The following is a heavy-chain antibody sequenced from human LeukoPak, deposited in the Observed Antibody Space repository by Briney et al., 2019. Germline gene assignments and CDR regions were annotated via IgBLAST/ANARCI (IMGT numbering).Heavy chain of an antibody. CDR1: GYSISSGYY. CDR2: IYYSGST. D-gene: IGHD2-15*01. CDR3: ARELGGNYFDY. V-gene: IGHV4-38-2*02. Sequence: SETLSLTCTVSGYSISSGYYWGWIRQPPGKGLEWIGYIYYSGSTYYNPSLKSRITMSVDTSKNQFSLKLSSVTAADTAVYYCARELGGNYFDYWGQGTLVTVSS. J-gene: IGHJ4*02.